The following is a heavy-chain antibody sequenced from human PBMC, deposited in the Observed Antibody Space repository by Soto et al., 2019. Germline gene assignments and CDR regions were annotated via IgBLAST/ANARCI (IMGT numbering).Heavy chain of an antibody. J-gene: IGHJ6*02. CDR2: ISGSGGST. Sequence: GGSLRLSCAASGFTFSSYAMSWVRQAPGKGLEWVSAISGSGGSTYYADSVKGRFTISRDNSKNTLYLQMNSLRAEDTAVYYCAKSVAASYSYYGMDVWGQGTTVTVSS. CDR1: GFTFSSYA. V-gene: IGHV3-23*01. CDR3: AKSVAASYSYYGMDV. D-gene: IGHD6-19*01.